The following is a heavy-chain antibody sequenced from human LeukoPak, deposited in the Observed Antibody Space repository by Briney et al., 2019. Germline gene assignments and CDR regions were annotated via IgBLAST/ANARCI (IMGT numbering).Heavy chain of an antibody. Sequence: PGGSLRLSCAASGFTFSTYAMSWVRQAPGKGLEWVSSISDTGGSTYYADSVKGRFIISRDNSKNTLYMQMHSLRAEGTAVYYCVKESRPGGPRGDAFDIWGQGTMVTVSS. J-gene: IGHJ3*02. CDR3: VKESRPGGPRGDAFDI. CDR1: GFTFSTYA. CDR2: ISDTGGST. V-gene: IGHV3-23*01.